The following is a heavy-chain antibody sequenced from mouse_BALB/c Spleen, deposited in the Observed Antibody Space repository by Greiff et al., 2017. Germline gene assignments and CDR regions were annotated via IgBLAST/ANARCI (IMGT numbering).Heavy chain of an antibody. J-gene: IGHJ2*01. CDR2: ISSGSSTI. CDR1: GFTFSSFG. D-gene: IGHD2-3*01. CDR3: ARFDYDGYYVGY. V-gene: IGHV5-17*02. Sequence: VQLQQSGGGLVQPGGSRKLSCAASGFTFSSFGMHWVRQAPEKGLEWVAYISSGSSTIYYADTVKGRFTISRDNPKNTLFLQMTSLRSEDTAMYYCARFDYDGYYVGYWGQGTTLTVSS.